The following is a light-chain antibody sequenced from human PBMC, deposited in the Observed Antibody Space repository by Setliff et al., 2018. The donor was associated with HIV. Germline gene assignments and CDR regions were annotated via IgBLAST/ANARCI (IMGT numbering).Light chain of an antibody. CDR2: EVS. J-gene: IGLJ1*01. V-gene: IGLV2-23*02. CDR1: SSDVGGYNL. Sequence: QSVLTQPASVSGSPGQSITISCTGTSSDVGGYNLVSWYQHHPGKAPKLMIYEVSKRPSGVSNRFSGSKSGNTASLTISGLQAEDEADYYCCSYAGSSTYVFGTGTKVT. CDR3: CSYAGSSTYV.